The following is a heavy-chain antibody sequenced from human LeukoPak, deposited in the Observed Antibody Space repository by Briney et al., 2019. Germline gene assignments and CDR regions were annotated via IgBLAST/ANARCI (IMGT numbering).Heavy chain of an antibody. CDR1: GGSISSYY. CDR2: IYTSGST. CDR3: AREIARYFHY. Sequence: KPSETLSLTCTVSGGSISSYYWSWIRQPAGKGLEGIGRIYTSGSTNYNPSLKSRVPMSVDTSKNQSSLKLSSVAAAGTAVYYCAREIARYFHYWGQGPLVTVSS. J-gene: IGHJ4*02. D-gene: IGHD2-21*01. V-gene: IGHV4-4*07.